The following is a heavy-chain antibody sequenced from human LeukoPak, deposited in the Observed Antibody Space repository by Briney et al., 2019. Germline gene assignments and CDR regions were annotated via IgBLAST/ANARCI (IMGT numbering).Heavy chain of an antibody. CDR3: AKGDYGDYAFDY. CDR2: ISSSSSYI. J-gene: IGHJ4*02. D-gene: IGHD4-17*01. V-gene: IGHV3-21*04. CDR1: GFTFSSYS. Sequence: SGGSLRLSCAASGFTFSSYSMNWVRQAPGKGLEWVSSISSSSSYIYYADSVKGRFTISRDNSKNTVSLQMNSLRAEDTAVYYCAKGDYGDYAFDYWGRGILVTVSS.